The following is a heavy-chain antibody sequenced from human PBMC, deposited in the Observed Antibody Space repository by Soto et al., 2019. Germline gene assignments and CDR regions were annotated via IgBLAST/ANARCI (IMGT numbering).Heavy chain of an antibody. J-gene: IGHJ6*03. V-gene: IGHV3-21*01. CDR2: ISSSSSYI. CDR3: ATASGEYQLRPGRYYYYMDV. CDR1: GFTFSSYS. D-gene: IGHD2-2*01. Sequence: GGSLRLSCAASGFTFSSYSMNWVRQAPGKGLEWVSSISSSSSYIYYADSVKGRFTISRDNAKNSLYLQMNSLRAEDTAVYYCATASGEYQLRPGRYYYYMDVWGKGTTVTVSS.